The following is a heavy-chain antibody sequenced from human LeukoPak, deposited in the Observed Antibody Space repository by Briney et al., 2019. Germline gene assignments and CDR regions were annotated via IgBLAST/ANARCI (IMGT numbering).Heavy chain of an antibody. CDR2: IYPGDSDT. J-gene: IGHJ6*02. D-gene: IGHD3-10*01. V-gene: IGHV5-51*01. Sequence: PGESLKISCQGSGYSFTSYWIGWVRQLPGKGLEWMGIIYPGDSDTRYSPSFQGQVTISADKSISTAYLQWSSLKASDTAMYYCARYGSGSYPYYYYGMDVWGQGTTVTVSS. CDR1: GYSFTSYW. CDR3: ARYGSGSYPYYYYGMDV.